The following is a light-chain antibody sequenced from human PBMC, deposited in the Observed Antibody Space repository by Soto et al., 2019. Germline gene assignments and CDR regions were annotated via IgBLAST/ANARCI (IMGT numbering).Light chain of an antibody. V-gene: IGKV3-20*01. CDR1: QSVSSSY. Sequence: EIVLTQSPGTLSLSPGEKATLSCRASQSVSSSYLAWYQQKPGQAPRRLIYAASSRATGVPDRFTGRGSGTAFTLPTTSMAAEDFSADYYHHLDGSSPWTFGQGTKVDIK. CDR2: AAS. CDR3: HHLDGSSPWT. J-gene: IGKJ1*01.